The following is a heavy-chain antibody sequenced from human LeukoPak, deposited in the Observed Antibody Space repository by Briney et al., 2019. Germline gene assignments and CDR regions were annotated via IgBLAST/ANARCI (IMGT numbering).Heavy chain of an antibody. D-gene: IGHD1-1*01. CDR1: GFTFDDYD. V-gene: IGHV3-49*04. CDR2: IRRKGSGGTP. CDR3: NRGLEPSTGPDY. Sequence: PGGSLRLSCTASGFTFDDYDMSWVRQAPGKGLEWVGFIRRKGSGGTPEYAASVKGRFTISRDDSKSLAYLQMNSLKTEDTAVYYCNRGLEPSTGPDYWGQGTLVTVSS. J-gene: IGHJ4*02.